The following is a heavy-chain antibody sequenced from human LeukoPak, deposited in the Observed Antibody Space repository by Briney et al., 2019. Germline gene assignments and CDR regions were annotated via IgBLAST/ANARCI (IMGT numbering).Heavy chain of an antibody. CDR1: GGSISSYY. J-gene: IGHJ4*02. CDR2: IYTSGST. CDR3: ASTSYCGGDCYTSFDY. V-gene: IGHV4-4*07. Sequence: PSETLSLTCTVSGGSISSYYWSWIRQPAGKGLEWIGRIYTSGSTNYNPSLKSRVTMSVDTSKNQFSLKLSSVTAADTAVYYCASTSYCGGDCYTSFDYWGQGTLVTVSS. D-gene: IGHD2-21*02.